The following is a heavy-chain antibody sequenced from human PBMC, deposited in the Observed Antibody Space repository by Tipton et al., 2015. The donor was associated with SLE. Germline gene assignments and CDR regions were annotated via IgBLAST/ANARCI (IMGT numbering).Heavy chain of an antibody. V-gene: IGHV3-11*06. J-gene: IGHJ4*02. Sequence: LSLTCAVYGGSFSGYYWSWIRQLPGKGLEWVSSISSSSSYIYYADSVKDRFTISRDNAKNSLYLQMNSLRAEDTAVYYCAKDGHRVGDYFDYWGQGTLVAVSS. CDR2: ISSSSSYI. CDR1: GGSFSGYY. D-gene: IGHD2-15*01. CDR3: AKDGHRVGDYFDY.